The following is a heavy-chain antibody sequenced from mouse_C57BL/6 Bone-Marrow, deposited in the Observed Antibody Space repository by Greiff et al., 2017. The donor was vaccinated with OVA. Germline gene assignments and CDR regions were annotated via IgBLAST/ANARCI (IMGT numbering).Heavy chain of an antibody. CDR3: TTVRTGNPMDY. Sequence: VQLQQSGAELVRPGASVKLSCTASGFTFTDDYMHWVKQRPEQGLEWIGWIDPENGDTDYASKFQGKATITVDTSSNTAYLQLSSLTSEDTAVYYCTTVRTGNPMDYWGQGTSVTVSS. CDR2: IDPENGDT. D-gene: IGHD4-1*01. V-gene: IGHV14-4*01. J-gene: IGHJ4*01. CDR1: GFTFTDDY.